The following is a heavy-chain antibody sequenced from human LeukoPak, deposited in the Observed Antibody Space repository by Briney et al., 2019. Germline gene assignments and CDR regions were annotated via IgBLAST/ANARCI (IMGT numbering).Heavy chain of an antibody. Sequence: GGSLRLSCAASGFTFSSYWMHWVRQAPGKGLVWVSHINSDGSSTSYADSVKGRFTISRDNAKNTLYLQMNSLRAEDTAVYYCARDPAYYDSSGLTDCWGQGTLVTVSS. CDR3: ARDPAYYDSSGLTDC. J-gene: IGHJ4*02. CDR2: INSDGSST. CDR1: GFTFSSYW. V-gene: IGHV3-74*01. D-gene: IGHD3-22*01.